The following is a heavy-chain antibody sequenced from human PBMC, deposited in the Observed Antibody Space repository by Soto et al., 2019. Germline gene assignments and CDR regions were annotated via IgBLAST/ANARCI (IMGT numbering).Heavy chain of an antibody. Sequence: ASVKLSCTASGYTFTIYGISWVRQAPGQGLEWMGWISAYNGNTNYAQKLQGRVTMTTDTSTSTAYMELRSLRSDDTAVYYCVKEANPFINTLVVLIFDYWGQGTQVTVSS. CDR3: VKEANPFINTLVVLIFDY. CDR2: ISAYNGNT. D-gene: IGHD3-22*01. J-gene: IGHJ4*02. CDR1: GYTFTIYG. V-gene: IGHV1-18*01.